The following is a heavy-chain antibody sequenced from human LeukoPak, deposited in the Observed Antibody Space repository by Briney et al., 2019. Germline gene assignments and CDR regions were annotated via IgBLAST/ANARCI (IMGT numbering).Heavy chain of an antibody. D-gene: IGHD1-1*01. CDR2: SSTVTGNI. V-gene: IGHV3-48*04. CDR3: ATTGNFYDMDV. Sequence: AGGSLRHSCAASGFAFISTSIHWVRQAPGKGLEWLSYSSTVTGNIYYADSVKGRFTISRDNAKSSLYLQMSSLRAEDTAVYFCATTGNFYDMDVWGKGTTVTVSS. J-gene: IGHJ6*03. CDR1: GFAFISTS.